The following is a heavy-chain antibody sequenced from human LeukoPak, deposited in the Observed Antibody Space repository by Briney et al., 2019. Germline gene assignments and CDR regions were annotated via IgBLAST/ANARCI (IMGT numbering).Heavy chain of an antibody. CDR1: GGSISSGDYY. Sequence: SETLSLTCTVSGGSISSGDYYWSWIRQPPGKGLEWIGYIYYSGSTYYNPSLKSRVTISVDSSKNQFSLKLSSVTAADTAVYYCARAATDSSGYYYVKMGHNWFDPWGRGTLVTVSS. J-gene: IGHJ5*02. D-gene: IGHD3-22*01. CDR3: ARAATDSSGYYYVKMGHNWFDP. CDR2: IYYSGST. V-gene: IGHV4-30-4*01.